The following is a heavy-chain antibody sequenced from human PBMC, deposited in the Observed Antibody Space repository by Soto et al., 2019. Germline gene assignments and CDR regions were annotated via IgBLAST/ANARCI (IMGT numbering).Heavy chain of an antibody. Sequence: EVQLLESGGGFVQPGGSLRLSCAASGFTFTNYALSWVRQAPGKGLEWVSTIGGGSGSTSYADSVKGRFSISRENSNNTLYLQMSSLRAEDTALYYCATRMYSTSWYYFVSWGQGTLVTVSS. V-gene: IGHV3-23*01. D-gene: IGHD6-13*01. CDR1: GFTFTNYA. CDR2: IGGGSGST. CDR3: ATRMYSTSWYYFVS. J-gene: IGHJ4*02.